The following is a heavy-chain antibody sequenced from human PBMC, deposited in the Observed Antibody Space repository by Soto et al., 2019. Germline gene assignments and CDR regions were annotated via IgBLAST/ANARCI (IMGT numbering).Heavy chain of an antibody. J-gene: IGHJ4*02. CDR2: IWSDGSDK. Sequence: QVQLVESGGGVVQPGGSLRLSCATSGFTFSDSGMHWVHQAPGKGLEWVAVIWSDGSDKSYADSVEGRFTISRDNSKNTLFLAMNRLRAGGTGVYYCGRRNRYSISSGWGGGFDYWGQGTLVTVSS. V-gene: IGHV3-33*01. D-gene: IGHD6-6*01. CDR1: GFTFSDSG. CDR3: GRRNRYSISSGWGGGFDY.